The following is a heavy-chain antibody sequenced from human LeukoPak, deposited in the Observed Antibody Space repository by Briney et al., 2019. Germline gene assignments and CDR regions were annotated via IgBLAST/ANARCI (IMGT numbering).Heavy chain of an antibody. Sequence: GGSLRLSCAASGFTFSNAWMGWVRQAPGKGLEWVGRIRSKTDGGTTDYAAPVKGRFTISRDDSKNTLYLQMNSLKTEDTAVYYCTTDQLSSSGFDYWGQGTLVTVSS. D-gene: IGHD6-19*01. V-gene: IGHV3-15*01. CDR3: TTDQLSSSGFDY. J-gene: IGHJ4*02. CDR1: GFTFSNAW. CDR2: IRSKTDGGTT.